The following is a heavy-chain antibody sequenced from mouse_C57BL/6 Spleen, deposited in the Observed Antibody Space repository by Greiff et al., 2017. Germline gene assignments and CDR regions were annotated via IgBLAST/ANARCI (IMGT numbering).Heavy chain of an antibody. V-gene: IGHV1-26*01. CDR3: ARLLLNWYFDV. CDR1: GYTFTDYY. D-gene: IGHD2-1*01. Sequence: LQQSGPELVKPGASVKISCKASGYTFTDYYMNWVKQSHGKSLEWIGDINPNNGGTSYNQKFKGKATLTVDKSSSTAYMELRSLTSEDSAVYYCARLLLNWYFDVWGTGTTVTVSS. J-gene: IGHJ1*03. CDR2: INPNNGGT.